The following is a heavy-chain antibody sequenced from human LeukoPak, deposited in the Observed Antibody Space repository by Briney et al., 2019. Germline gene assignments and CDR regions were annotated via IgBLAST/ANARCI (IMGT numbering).Heavy chain of an antibody. D-gene: IGHD2-21*01. CDR1: GGTFNSYA. CDR2: IIPIFGTA. Sequence: ASVKVSCKASGGTFNSYAISWVRQAPGQGLEWMGGIIPIFGTANYAQKVQGRVTITTDESTTTAYMELSSLRAEDTAVYYCARDQRPVVIAGDAFDIWGQGTMVTVSS. CDR3: ARDQRPVVIAGDAFDI. J-gene: IGHJ3*02. V-gene: IGHV1-69*05.